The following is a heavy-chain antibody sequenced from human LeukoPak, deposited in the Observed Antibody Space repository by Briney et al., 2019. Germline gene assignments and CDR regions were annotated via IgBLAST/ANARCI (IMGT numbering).Heavy chain of an antibody. CDR2: VSYDGSNK. V-gene: IGHV3-30*03. J-gene: IGHJ4*02. CDR1: GFTFSSYG. D-gene: IGHD3-22*01. CDR3: ARTTYYYDSSGYYSFGY. Sequence: GGSLRLSCAASGFTFSSYGMHWVRQAPGKGLEWVAVVSYDGSNKYYADSVKGRFTISRDNSKNTLYLQMNSLRAEDTAVYYCARTTYYYDSSGYYSFGYWGQGTLVTVSS.